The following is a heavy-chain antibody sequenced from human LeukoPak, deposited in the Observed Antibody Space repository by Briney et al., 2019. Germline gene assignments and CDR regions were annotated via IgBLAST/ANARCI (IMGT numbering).Heavy chain of an antibody. J-gene: IGHJ4*02. CDR1: GDSVSSNSAT. D-gene: IGHD3-10*01. CDR3: ARNYYGSGSSYSHFDY. Sequence: SQTLSPTCAISGDSVSSNSATWNWIRQSPSRGLEWLGRTYYRSRWDNDYAVSVKSRITINPDTSKNQFSLQLKSVTPEDTAVYYCARNYYGSGSSYSHFDYWGQGTLVTVSS. V-gene: IGHV6-1*01. CDR2: TYYRSRWDN.